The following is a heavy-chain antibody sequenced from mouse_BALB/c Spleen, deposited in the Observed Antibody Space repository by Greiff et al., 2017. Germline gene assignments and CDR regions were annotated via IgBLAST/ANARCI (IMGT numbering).Heavy chain of an antibody. D-gene: IGHD2-14*01. J-gene: IGHJ4*01. CDR3: ARYYRYDGPGFAMDY. V-gene: IGHV1-14*01. CDR1: GYTFTSYV. CDR2: INPYNDGT. Sequence: VQLQQSGPELVKPGASVKMSCKASGYTFTSYVMHWVKQKPGQGLEWIGYINPYNDGTKYNEKFKGKATLTSDKSSSTAYMELSSLTSEDSAVYYCARYYRYDGPGFAMDYWGQGTSVTVSS.